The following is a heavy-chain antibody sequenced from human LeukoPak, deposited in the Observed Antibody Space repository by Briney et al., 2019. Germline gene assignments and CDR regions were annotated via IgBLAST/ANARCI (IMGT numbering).Heavy chain of an antibody. J-gene: IGHJ4*02. CDR3: AADRYDSSGYYHFDY. V-gene: IGHV1-58*02. CDR1: GFTFTISA. CDR2: IVVGSGNT. Sequence: SVKVSCKASGFTFTISAMQWVRQARGQRLEWIGWIVVGSGNTNYAQKFQERVTITRDMSTSTAYMELSSLRSEDTAVYYCAADRYDSSGYYHFDYWGQGTLVTVSS. D-gene: IGHD3-22*01.